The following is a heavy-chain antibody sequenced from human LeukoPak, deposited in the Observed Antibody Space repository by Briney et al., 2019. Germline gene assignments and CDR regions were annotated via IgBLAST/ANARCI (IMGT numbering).Heavy chain of an antibody. CDR2: IYHSGNT. CDR1: GGSISSSNW. V-gene: IGHV4-4*02. J-gene: IGHJ4*02. D-gene: IGHD3-3*01. CDR3: ARAADYDFWSGYNY. Sequence: SETLSLTCAVSGGSISSSNWWSWVRQPPGKGLEWIGEIYHSGNTNYSPSLKSRVTMSVDKSKNHFSLKLSSVTAADTAVYYCARAADYDFWSGYNYWGQGTLVTVSS.